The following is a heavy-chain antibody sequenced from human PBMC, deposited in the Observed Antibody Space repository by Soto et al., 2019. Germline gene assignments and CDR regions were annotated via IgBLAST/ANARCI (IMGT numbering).Heavy chain of an antibody. V-gene: IGHV2-5*02. CDR1: GFSLTTSGVG. CDR3: AHRILRTVFGLVTTTAIYFDF. Sequence: QITLNESGPTVVKPAETLTLTCTFSGFSLTTSGVGVGWIRQSPGKAPEWLALIYWDDDKLYSASLKSRLTITKDTAKNQVVLTMARVDPADTATYYCAHRILRTVFGLVTTTAIYFDFWGQGTQVVVSS. CDR2: IYWDDDK. D-gene: IGHD3-3*01. J-gene: IGHJ4*02.